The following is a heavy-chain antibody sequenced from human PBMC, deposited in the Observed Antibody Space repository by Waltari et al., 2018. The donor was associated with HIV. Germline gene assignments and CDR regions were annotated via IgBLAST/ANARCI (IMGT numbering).Heavy chain of an antibody. CDR2: MNPNRAKT. V-gene: IGHV1-8*01. D-gene: IGHD2-15*01. J-gene: IGHJ6*02. CDR3: ARGRYCSGGSCYYYYYYGMDV. Sequence: QVQLVQSGAEVKKPGASVKVSCKASGYTFTSYDINWVRQATGQGLEWMGWMNPNRAKTGYAQKLQGRVTMTRNTSISTAYMELSSLRSEDTAVYYCARGRYCSGGSCYYYYYYGMDVWGQGTTVTVSS. CDR1: GYTFTSYD.